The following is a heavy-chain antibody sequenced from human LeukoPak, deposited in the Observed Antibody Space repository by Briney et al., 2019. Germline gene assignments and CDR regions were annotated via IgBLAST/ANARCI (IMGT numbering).Heavy chain of an antibody. CDR3: AKLADDAAMANNDY. J-gene: IGHJ4*02. V-gene: IGHV3-33*06. CDR2: IWYDGSNK. Sequence: GGSLRLSCAASGFTFSSYGMHWVRQAPGKGLEWVAVIWYDGSNKYYADSVKGRFTISRDNSKNTLYLQMNSLRAEDTAVYYCAKLADDAAMANNDYWGQGTLVTVSS. D-gene: IGHD5-18*01. CDR1: GFTFSSYG.